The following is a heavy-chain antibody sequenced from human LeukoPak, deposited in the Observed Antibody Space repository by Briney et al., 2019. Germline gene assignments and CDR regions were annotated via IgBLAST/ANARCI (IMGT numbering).Heavy chain of an antibody. V-gene: IGHV3-23*01. D-gene: IGHD2-21*01. Sequence: GGSLRLSCAASGFTFSNYAMSWVRQAPGKGLEWVSTISDSGGSTYYADSVKGRFTISRDNSKNTLYLQMNSLRAEDTAVYYCAKDLGGEFDYWGQGTLVTVSS. J-gene: IGHJ4*02. CDR2: ISDSGGST. CDR1: GFTFSNYA. CDR3: AKDLGGEFDY.